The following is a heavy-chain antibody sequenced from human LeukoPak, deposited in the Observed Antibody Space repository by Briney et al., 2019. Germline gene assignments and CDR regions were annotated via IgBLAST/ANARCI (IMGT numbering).Heavy chain of an antibody. V-gene: IGHV1-69*04. CDR1: GGTFSSYA. J-gene: IGHJ4*02. Sequence: ASVKVSCKASGGTFSSYAIGWVRQAPGQGLEWMGRIIPILGIANYAQKFQGRVTITADKSTSTAYMELSSLRSEDTAVYYCAREDIVVVVAATPYFDYWGQGTLVTVSS. D-gene: IGHD2-15*01. CDR3: AREDIVVVVAATPYFDY. CDR2: IIPILGIA.